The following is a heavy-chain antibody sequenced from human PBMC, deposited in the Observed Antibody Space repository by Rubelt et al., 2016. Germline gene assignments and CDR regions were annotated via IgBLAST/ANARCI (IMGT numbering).Heavy chain of an antibody. CDR3: AKGIITSSYSAMDV. D-gene: IGHD2-2*02. CDR2: ISGSGDNT. Sequence: VQLVESGGGVVQPGRSLRLSCAASGFTFSSYAMRWVRQAPGKGLEWVSTISGSGDNTYYADSVKGRFTISRDNSKNTLYLQMTSLEAEDTALYYCAKGIITSSYSAMDVGGQGTTVTVSS. CDR1: GFTFSSYA. J-gene: IGHJ6*02. V-gene: IGHV3-23*04.